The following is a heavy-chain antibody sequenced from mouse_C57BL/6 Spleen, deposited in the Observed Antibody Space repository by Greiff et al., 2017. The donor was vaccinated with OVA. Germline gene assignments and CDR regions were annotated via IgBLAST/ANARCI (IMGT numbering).Heavy chain of an antibody. J-gene: IGHJ2*01. CDR3: ARGEYYGSSYVF. V-gene: IGHV1-69*01. D-gene: IGHD1-1*01. CDR1: GYTFTSYW. CDR2: IDPSDSYT. Sequence: VQLQQPGAELVMPGASVKLSCKASGYTFTSYWMHWVKQRPGQGLEWIGEIDPSDSYTNYNQKFKGKSTLTVDKSSSTAYMQLSSLTSEDSAVYYCARGEYYGSSYVFWGQGTTLTVSS.